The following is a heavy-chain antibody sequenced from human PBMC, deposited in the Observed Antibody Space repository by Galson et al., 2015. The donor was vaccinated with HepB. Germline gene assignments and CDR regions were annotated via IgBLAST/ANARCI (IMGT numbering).Heavy chain of an antibody. D-gene: IGHD6-13*01. V-gene: IGHV1-8*01. J-gene: IGHJ4*02. CDR2: MNPNSGNT. Sequence: SVKVSCKASGYKFTSYYMHWVRQATGQGLEWMGWMNPNSGNTGYAQKFQGRVTMTRNTSISTAYMELSSLRSEDTAVYYCASCPSGYQGMGFVYWGQGTLVTVSS. CDR1: GYKFTSYY. CDR3: ASCPSGYQGMGFVY.